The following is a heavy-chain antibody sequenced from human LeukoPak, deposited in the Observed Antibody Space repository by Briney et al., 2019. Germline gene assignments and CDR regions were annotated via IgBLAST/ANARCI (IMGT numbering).Heavy chain of an antibody. Sequence: ASVKVSRKASGYTFTGYYMHWVRQAPGQGLEWMGWINPNSGGTNYAQKFQGRVTMTRDTSISTAYMELSRLRSDDTAVYYCARTPHGWELNMDVWGKGTTVTVSS. CDR1: GYTFTGYY. D-gene: IGHD1-26*01. CDR3: ARTPHGWELNMDV. J-gene: IGHJ6*03. CDR2: INPNSGGT. V-gene: IGHV1-2*02.